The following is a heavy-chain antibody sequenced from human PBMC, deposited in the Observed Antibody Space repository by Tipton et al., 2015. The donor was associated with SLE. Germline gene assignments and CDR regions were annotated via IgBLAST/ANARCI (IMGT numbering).Heavy chain of an antibody. CDR2: INPNIGGI. J-gene: IGHJ4*02. CDR3: ARGDYGDYVPFDY. V-gene: IGHV1-2*06. D-gene: IGHD4-17*01. CDR1: GYALTGYF. Sequence: QLVQSGAEMKKPGASVKVSCKASGYALTGYFMHWVRQAPGQGLEWMGRINPNIGGINYAQMFRGRVTMTRDTSINTAYLELSSLKSDDTAVYYCARGDYGDYVPFDYWGQGTLVTVSS.